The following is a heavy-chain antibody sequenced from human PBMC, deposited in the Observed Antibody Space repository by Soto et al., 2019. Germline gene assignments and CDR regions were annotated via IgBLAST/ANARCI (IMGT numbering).Heavy chain of an antibody. D-gene: IGHD4-17*01. CDR1: GYAFTSYL. V-gene: IGHV1-3*05. Sequence: QVQLVQSGAEEKKPGASVKVSCKASGYAFTSYLIQWVRQAPGQRLEWMGWINVGNGNTEYSQKLQGRVTISRDTSASTNYMELSSLKFEDTAVYYCARGEYGDYEDYWGQGTLVTVSS. CDR3: ARGEYGDYEDY. CDR2: INVGNGNT. J-gene: IGHJ4*02.